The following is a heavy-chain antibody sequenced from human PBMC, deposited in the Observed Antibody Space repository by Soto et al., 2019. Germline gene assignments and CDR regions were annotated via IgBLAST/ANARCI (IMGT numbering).Heavy chain of an antibody. J-gene: IGHJ4*02. V-gene: IGHV3-48*03. CDR1: GFTLRNYE. Sequence: GGSLRLSCAASGFTLRNYEMSWVRQAPGKGLEWISKISGSNNNIYYADSVRGRFTISRDNAKNSLYLQMNSLRAEDTAIYYCASERLCGADCYFFDNWGQGTHVTVSS. CDR2: ISGSNNNI. D-gene: IGHD2-21*02. CDR3: ASERLCGADCYFFDN.